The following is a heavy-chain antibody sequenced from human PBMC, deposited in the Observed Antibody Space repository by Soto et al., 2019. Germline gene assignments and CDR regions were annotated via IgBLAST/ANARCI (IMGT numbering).Heavy chain of an antibody. CDR1: GGSINNYY. CDR2: VYYSGTT. J-gene: IGHJ3*02. CDR3: AIHTYDILTGNESLDI. D-gene: IGHD3-9*01. V-gene: IGHV4-59*08. Sequence: SETLSLTCTVSGGSINNYYWSWIRQSPGKGLEWIGYVYYSGTTNYNPTLKSRITILVDTSENQFSLKLTSVTAADTAVYYCAIHTYDILTGNESLDIWCQGTVVTVSS.